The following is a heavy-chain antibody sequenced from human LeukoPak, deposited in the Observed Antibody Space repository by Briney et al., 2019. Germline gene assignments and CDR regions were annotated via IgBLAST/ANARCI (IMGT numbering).Heavy chain of an antibody. V-gene: IGHV3-23*01. Sequence: PGGSLRLSCAASGFTFSSYAMSWVRQAPGKGLEWVSAISGSGGSTYYADSVKGRFTISRDNAKNSLYLQMNSLRAEDTAVYYCAKDKASSSPRYYFDYWGQGTLVTVSS. CDR2: ISGSGGST. J-gene: IGHJ4*02. CDR3: AKDKASSSPRYYFDY. CDR1: GFTFSSYA. D-gene: IGHD6-13*01.